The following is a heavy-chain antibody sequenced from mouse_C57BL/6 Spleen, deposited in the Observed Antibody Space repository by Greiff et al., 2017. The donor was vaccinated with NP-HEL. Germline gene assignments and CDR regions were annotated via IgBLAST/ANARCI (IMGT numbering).Heavy chain of an antibody. CDR3: ARVETGAWFAY. CDR1: GFTFSSYA. J-gene: IGHJ3*01. V-gene: IGHV5-4*03. Sequence: DVMLVESGGGLVKPGGSLKLSCAASGFTFSSYAMSWVRQTPEKRLEWVATISDGGSYTYYPDNVKGRFTISRDNAKNNLYLQMSHLKSEDTAMYYCARVETGAWFAYWGQGTLVTVSA. D-gene: IGHD3-2*01. CDR2: ISDGGSYT.